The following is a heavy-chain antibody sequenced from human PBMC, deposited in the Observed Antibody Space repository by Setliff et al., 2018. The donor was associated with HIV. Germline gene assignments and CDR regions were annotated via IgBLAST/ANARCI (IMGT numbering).Heavy chain of an antibody. CDR2: INSDRITT. CDR1: GFSFSGHW. V-gene: IGHV3-74*01. D-gene: IGHD4-17*01. CDR3: AREDVTTSGLDL. J-gene: IGHJ3*01. Sequence: SLRLSCAGSGFSFSGHWMHWVRQAPGKGLVWVSRINSDRITTAYADSVKGRFTISRDNAKSTLYLQMNSLRVEDTAVYYCAREDVTTSGLDLWGRGTMVTVSS.